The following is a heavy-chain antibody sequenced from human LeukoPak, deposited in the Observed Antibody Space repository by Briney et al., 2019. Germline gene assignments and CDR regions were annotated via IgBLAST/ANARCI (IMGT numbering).Heavy chain of an antibody. Sequence: GGSLRLSCAASGFRFSNFGMHWVRQAPGKGLEWVAVISCDGSSQYYADSVKGRFAVSRDNSENTVYLQMNSLRAEDTAMYYCAKVQYYTGSGSYSLDYWGQGALVTVSS. CDR1: GFRFSNFG. CDR3: AKVQYYTGSGSYSLDY. V-gene: IGHV3-30*18. CDR2: ISCDGSSQ. J-gene: IGHJ4*02. D-gene: IGHD3-10*01.